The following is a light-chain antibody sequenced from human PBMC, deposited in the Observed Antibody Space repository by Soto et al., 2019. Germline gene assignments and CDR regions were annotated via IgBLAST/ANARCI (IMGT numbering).Light chain of an antibody. CDR3: QQYNSYSVT. CDR2: DAS. CDR1: QSISSR. V-gene: IGKV1-5*01. Sequence: DIQMTQSPSTLSASVGDRVTITCRASQSISSRLAWYQQKPGKAPKFLVYDASNLESGVPSRFSGSGSGTEFTLTISSLQPDDFATYYYQQYNSYSVTFGQGTKVEIK. J-gene: IGKJ1*01.